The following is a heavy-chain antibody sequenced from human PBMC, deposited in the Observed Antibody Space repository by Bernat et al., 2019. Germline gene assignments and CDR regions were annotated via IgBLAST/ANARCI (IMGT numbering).Heavy chain of an antibody. CDR2: IKSKTDGGTT. CDR1: GFTFSNAW. J-gene: IGHJ6*03. V-gene: IGHV3-15*01. CDR3: TTDFLAARPHERYYYYMDV. Sequence: EVQLVESGGGLIKPGGSLRLSCAASGFTFSNAWMSWVRQAPGKGLEWVGRIKSKTDGGTTDYAAPVKGRFTISRDDSKNTLYLQMNSLKTKDTAVYYCTTDFLAARPHERYYYYMDVWGKGTTVTVSS. D-gene: IGHD6-6*01.